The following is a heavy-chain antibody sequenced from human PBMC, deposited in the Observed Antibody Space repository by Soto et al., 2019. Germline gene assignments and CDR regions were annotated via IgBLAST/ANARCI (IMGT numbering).Heavy chain of an antibody. Sequence: SETLSLTCAVYGGSFSGYYWSWIRQPPGKGLEWIGEINHSGSTNYNPSLKSRVTISVDTSKNQFSLKLSSVTAADTAVYYCARGASIRGVIPYYYSGMDVWGQGTTVTVSS. V-gene: IGHV4-34*01. J-gene: IGHJ6*02. CDR1: GGSFSGYY. CDR2: INHSGST. D-gene: IGHD3-10*01. CDR3: ARGASIRGVIPYYYSGMDV.